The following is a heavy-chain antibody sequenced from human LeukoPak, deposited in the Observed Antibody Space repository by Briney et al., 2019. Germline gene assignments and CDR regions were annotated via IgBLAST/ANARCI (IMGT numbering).Heavy chain of an antibody. CDR2: IYYSGST. J-gene: IGHJ6*03. CDR1: GGSISSYY. CDR3: ARVVDYYYYYYMDV. Sequence: SETLSLTCTVSGGSISSYYWSWLRQPPGKGLEWIGYIYYSGSTNYNPSLKSRVTISVETSKNQFSLKLSSVTAADTAVYYCARVVDYYYYYYMDVWGKGTTVTVSS. V-gene: IGHV4-59*01. D-gene: IGHD2-2*01.